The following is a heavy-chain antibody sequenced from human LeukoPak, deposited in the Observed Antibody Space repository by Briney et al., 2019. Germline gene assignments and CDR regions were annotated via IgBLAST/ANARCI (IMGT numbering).Heavy chain of an antibody. CDR1: GFTFSNSA. V-gene: IGHV1-58*01. CDR3: AADPGYL. CDR2: IVVGSGNT. J-gene: IGHJ5*02. Sequence: SVKVSCKASGFTFSNSAVQWVRQARGQRLEWIGWIVVGSGNTNYAQKFQERFTFTRDMSTNTAYMELSGLRSEDTAVYYCAADPGYLWGQGTLVIVSS.